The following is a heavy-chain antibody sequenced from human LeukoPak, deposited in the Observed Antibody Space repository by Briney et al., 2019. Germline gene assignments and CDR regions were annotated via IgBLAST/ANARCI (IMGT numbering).Heavy chain of an antibody. J-gene: IGHJ4*02. Sequence: AGGSLTLSCAAAEFTFDYYWMSWVRQAPGKGLEWVANINEGGTGKFYVDSVEGRFTISRDNAKKLLYLQMNNLRVEDTAVYYCARADAPGTVDSWGQGTLVTASS. CDR3: ARADAPGTVDS. CDR2: INEGGTGK. V-gene: IGHV3-7*01. CDR1: EFTFDYYW.